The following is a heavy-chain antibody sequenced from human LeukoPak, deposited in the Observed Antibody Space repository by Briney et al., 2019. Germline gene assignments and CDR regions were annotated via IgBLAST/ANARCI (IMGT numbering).Heavy chain of an antibody. D-gene: IGHD6-19*01. J-gene: IGHJ6*02. CDR1: GGSISSYY. CDR3: ARSLAVAGSYYYYGMDV. V-gene: IGHV4-4*07. Sequence: SETLSLTCTVSGGSISSYYWSWIRQPAGKGLEWIGRIYTSGSTNYNPSLKSRVTMSVDTSKNQFSLKLSSVTAADTAVYYCARSLAVAGSYYYYGMDVWGQGTAVTVSS. CDR2: IYTSGST.